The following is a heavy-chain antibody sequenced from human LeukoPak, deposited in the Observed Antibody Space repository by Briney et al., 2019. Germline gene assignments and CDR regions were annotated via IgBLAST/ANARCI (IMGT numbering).Heavy chain of an antibody. CDR3: ARLVVTSNSDYFGY. V-gene: IGHV1-2*02. J-gene: IGHJ4*02. D-gene: IGHD2-21*02. Sequence: GASLKVSCKASGYTFTDYYMHWVRQTPGQGLEWMGWINPNRGGTGYAQKVQGRVTVTRDTSITTAYMERSRLRSVDTAVYYCARLVVTSNSDYFGYWGQGTLVTVSS. CDR1: GYTFTDYY. CDR2: INPNRGGT.